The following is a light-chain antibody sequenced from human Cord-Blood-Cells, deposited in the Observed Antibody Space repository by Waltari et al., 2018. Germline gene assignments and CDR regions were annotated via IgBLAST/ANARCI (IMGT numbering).Light chain of an antibody. CDR2: DAS. V-gene: IGKV3-11*01. Sequence: EIVLTQSPATLSLSPGERATLSCRASQSVSSYLAWYQQKPGQAPRLLIDDASNRATGIPARCSGSGSGTDFTLTISSLEPEDFAVYYCQQRSNWPPTFGGGTKVEIK. CDR3: QQRSNWPPT. CDR1: QSVSSY. J-gene: IGKJ4*01.